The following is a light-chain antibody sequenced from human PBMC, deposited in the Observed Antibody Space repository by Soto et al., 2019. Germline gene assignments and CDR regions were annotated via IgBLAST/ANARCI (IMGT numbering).Light chain of an antibody. CDR2: DAA. Sequence: EIVLTQSPATLSVSPGERATLSCRASQSVRKYLAWYQQKPGQAPRPLIHDAANRATGVPIRFSGSGSGTDFTLTISSLEPEDFAVYYCQQRDDWPITFGQGTRLEI. CDR3: QQRDDWPIT. J-gene: IGKJ5*01. V-gene: IGKV3-11*01. CDR1: QSVRKY.